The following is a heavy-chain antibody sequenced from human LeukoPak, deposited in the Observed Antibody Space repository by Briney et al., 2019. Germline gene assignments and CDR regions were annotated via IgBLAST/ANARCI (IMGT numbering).Heavy chain of an antibody. D-gene: IGHD2-15*01. CDR3: ARSGRYCSGGSCYSVDY. CDR1: GGSISSYY. V-gene: IGHV4-59*01. CDR2: IYYSGST. J-gene: IGHJ4*02. Sequence: PSETLSPTCTASGGSISSYYWSWIRQPPGKGLEWIGYIYYSGSTNYNPSLKSRVTISVDTSKNQFSLKLSSVTAADTAVYYCARSGRYCSGGSCYSVDYWGQGTLVTVSS.